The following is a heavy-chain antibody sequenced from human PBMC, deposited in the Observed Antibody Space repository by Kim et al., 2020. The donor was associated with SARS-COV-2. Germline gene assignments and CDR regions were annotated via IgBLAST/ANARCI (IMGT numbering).Heavy chain of an antibody. Sequence: PSLTSRVTISGDTSKNQFSLKLSSVTAADTAVYYCARHVDFGSSWYWFDPWGQGTLVTVSS. J-gene: IGHJ5*02. D-gene: IGHD6-13*01. CDR3: ARHVDFGSSWYWFDP. V-gene: IGHV4-39*01.